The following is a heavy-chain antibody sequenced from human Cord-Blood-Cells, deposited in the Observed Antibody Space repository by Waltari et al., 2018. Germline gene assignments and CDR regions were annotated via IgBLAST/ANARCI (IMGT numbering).Heavy chain of an antibody. CDR1: GGSFSGYY. J-gene: IGHJ4*02. Sequence: QVQLQQWGAGLLKPSETLSLTCAVYGGSFSGYYWRWSRRPPGKGLEWIGESNHSGSTNYNPSLKSRVTIAVDTSKNQFSLKLSSVTAADTAVYYCARGQWLRWQYYFDYWGQGTLVTVSS. V-gene: IGHV4-34*01. CDR3: ARGQWLRWQYYFDY. CDR2: SNHSGST. D-gene: IGHD6-19*01.